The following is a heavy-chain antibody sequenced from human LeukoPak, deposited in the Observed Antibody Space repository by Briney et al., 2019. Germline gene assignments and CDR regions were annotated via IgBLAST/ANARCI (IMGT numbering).Heavy chain of an antibody. Sequence: AGGSLRPSCAASGFIFNTYAMTWVRQAPGKGLEWVSTISGDGSTYYTGSVKGRFTISRDNSKNTLFLQMNSLRAEDTAVYYCAKYCSGGNCYSGLSWGQGTLVTVSS. CDR2: ISGDGST. J-gene: IGHJ5*02. V-gene: IGHV3-23*01. D-gene: IGHD2-15*01. CDR1: GFIFNTYA. CDR3: AKYCSGGNCYSGLS.